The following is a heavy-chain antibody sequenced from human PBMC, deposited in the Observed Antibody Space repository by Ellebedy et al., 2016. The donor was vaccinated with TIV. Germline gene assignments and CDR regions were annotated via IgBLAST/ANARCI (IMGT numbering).Heavy chain of an antibody. V-gene: IGHV3-23*01. D-gene: IGHD6-6*01. CDR2: VSGSDGNT. J-gene: IGHJ4*02. CDR3: AKRYSRSSGGRFFDY. Sequence: GESLKISCVGSGFTFSNYGMVWVRQAPGKGLEWVSAVSGSDGNTYYADSVKGRFTISRDNSRNTLYLQMNSLRAEDTALYYCAKRYSRSSGGRFFDYWGQGTLVTVSS. CDR1: GFTFSNYG.